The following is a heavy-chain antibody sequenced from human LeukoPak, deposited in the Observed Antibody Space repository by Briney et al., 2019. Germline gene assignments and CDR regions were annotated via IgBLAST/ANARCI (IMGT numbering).Heavy chain of an antibody. J-gene: IGHJ6*03. V-gene: IGHV4-34*01. CDR1: GGSFSGYY. CDR2: INHSGST. CDR3: ARVRRQQLAIGYYYYMDV. D-gene: IGHD6-13*01. Sequence: SETLSLTCAVYGGSFSGYYWSWIRQPPGKGLEWIGEINHSGSTNYNPSLKSRVTISVDTSKNQFSLKLSSVTAADTAVYYCARVRRQQLAIGYYYYMDVWGKGTTVTVSS.